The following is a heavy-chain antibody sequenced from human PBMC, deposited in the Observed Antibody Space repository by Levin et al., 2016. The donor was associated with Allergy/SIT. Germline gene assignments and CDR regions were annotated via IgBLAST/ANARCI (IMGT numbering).Heavy chain of an antibody. Sequence: SETLSLTCTVSGGSISSYYWSWIRQPPGKGLEWIGYIYYSGSTNYNPSLKSRVTISVDTSKNQFSLKLSSVTAADTAVYYCARRAGLISDVWGQGTTVTVSS. CDR3: ARRAGLISDV. V-gene: IGHV4-59*01. J-gene: IGHJ6*02. CDR1: GGSISSYY. D-gene: IGHD2-21*01. CDR2: IYYSGST.